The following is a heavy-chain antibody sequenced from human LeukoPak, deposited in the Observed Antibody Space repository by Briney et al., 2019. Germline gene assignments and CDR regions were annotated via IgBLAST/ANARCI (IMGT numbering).Heavy chain of an antibody. CDR2: ISGSGIK. Sequence: GGSLRLSCAASRFTFSSYEMNWVRQAPGKGLEWVSYISGSGIKNYSDSVKGRFTISRDNAKNSLYLQMNSLRVEVTAVYYCAREDTGVAFDIWGQGTTVTV. CDR3: AREDTGVAFDI. D-gene: IGHD2-8*01. CDR1: RFTFSSYE. V-gene: IGHV3-48*03. J-gene: IGHJ3*02.